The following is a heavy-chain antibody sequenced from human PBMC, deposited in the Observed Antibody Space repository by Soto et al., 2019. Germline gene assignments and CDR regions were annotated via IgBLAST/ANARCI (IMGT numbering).Heavy chain of an antibody. CDR2: IYHIGSP. CDR1: GRSVSSGGYY. D-gene: IGHD6-19*01. V-gene: IGHV4-31*03. CDR3: VRDRAMDSSGHWFDT. Sequence: TLTLTCPVSGRSVSSGGYYWTWIRQHPGRGLEWIGYIYHIGSPYYNPSLESRVTISLDTSKNQFSLNLTSVTAADTAIYYCVRDRAMDSSGHWFDTWGQGTLVTVYS. J-gene: IGHJ5*02.